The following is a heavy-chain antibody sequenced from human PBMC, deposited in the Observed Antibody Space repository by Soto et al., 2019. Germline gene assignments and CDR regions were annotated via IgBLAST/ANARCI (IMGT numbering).Heavy chain of an antibody. CDR1: GDSVSSNSAA. J-gene: IGHJ6*02. V-gene: IGHV6-1*01. CDR2: TYYRSKWYN. D-gene: IGHD6-19*01. Sequence: QVLLQQSGPGLVKPSQTLSLTCAISGDSVSSNSAAWNWIRQSPSRGLEWLGRTYYRSKWYNDYAVSVKSRITINPATSKNQFSLQLNSVTPEDTAVYYCARSFRQWLVRDYYYYYGMDVWGQGTTVTVSS. CDR3: ARSFRQWLVRDYYYYYGMDV.